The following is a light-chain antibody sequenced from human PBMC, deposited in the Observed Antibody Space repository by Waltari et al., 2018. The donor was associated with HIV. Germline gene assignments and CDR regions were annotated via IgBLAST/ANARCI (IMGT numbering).Light chain of an antibody. CDR3: QHRYNWPRT. CDR2: EAS. V-gene: IGKV3-11*01. J-gene: IGKJ1*01. CDR1: QSVNYY. Sequence: EIVLTQSPATLSLSPGERATLSCRASQSVNYYLVWYQQKPAQAPRLLIYEASKRATGIPARFSGSGSGTDFTLTISSLEPEDFAVYYCQHRYNWPRTFGQGTKVEIK.